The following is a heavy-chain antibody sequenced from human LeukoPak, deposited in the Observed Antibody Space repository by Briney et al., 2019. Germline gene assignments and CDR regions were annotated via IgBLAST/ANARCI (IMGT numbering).Heavy chain of an antibody. CDR1: GFTFSSYA. CDR3: AKESRWFGELLRFDLDY. V-gene: IGHV3-23*01. CDR2: ISGSGGST. D-gene: IGHD3-10*01. Sequence: GGSLRLSCAASGFTFSSYARSWVRQAPGKGLEWVSAISGSGGSTYYADSVKGRFTISRDNSKNTLYLQMNSLRAEDTAVYYCAKESRWFGELLRFDLDYWGQGTLVTVSS. J-gene: IGHJ4*02.